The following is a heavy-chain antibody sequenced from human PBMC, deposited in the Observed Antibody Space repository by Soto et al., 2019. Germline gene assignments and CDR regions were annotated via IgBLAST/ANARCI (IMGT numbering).Heavy chain of an antibody. J-gene: IGHJ3*02. V-gene: IGHV3-21*01. D-gene: IGHD4-17*01. CDR2: ISSSSSYI. CDR3: ATSLGGPDYHDAFDI. CDR1: GFTFSSYS. Sequence: PGGSLRLSCAASGFTFSSYSMNWVRQAPGKGLEWVSSISSSSSYIYYADSVKGRFTISRDNAKNSLYLQMNSLRAEDTAVYYCATSLGGPDYHDAFDIWGQGTMVTVSS.